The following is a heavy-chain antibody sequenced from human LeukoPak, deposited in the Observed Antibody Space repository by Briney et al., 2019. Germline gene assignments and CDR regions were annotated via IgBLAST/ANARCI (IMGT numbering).Heavy chain of an antibody. CDR1: GYTFTGYY. CDR3: ARGNVPGIAVAGTMIDAFDI. J-gene: IGHJ3*02. V-gene: IGHV1-2*02. D-gene: IGHD6-19*01. CDR2: INPNSGGT. Sequence: ASVKVSCTASGYTFTGYYMHWVRQAPGQGLEWMGWINPNSGGTNYAQKFQGRVTMTRDTSISTAYMELSRLRSDDTAVYYCARGNVPGIAVAGTMIDAFDIWGQGTMVTVSS.